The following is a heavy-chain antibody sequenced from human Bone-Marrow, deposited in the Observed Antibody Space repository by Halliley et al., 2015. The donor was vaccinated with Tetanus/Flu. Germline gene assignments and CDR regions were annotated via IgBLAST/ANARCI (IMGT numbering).Heavy chain of an antibody. CDR3: AKAADYPIYYYYGMDV. D-gene: IGHD4-17*01. V-gene: IGHV3-30*18. CDR2: VSYDGNKK. Sequence: VSYDGNKKYYADSVKGRFTISRDNSKNTLYLQMNSLRPEDTAVYNCAKAADYPIYYYYGMDVWGQGTTVTVSS. J-gene: IGHJ6*02.